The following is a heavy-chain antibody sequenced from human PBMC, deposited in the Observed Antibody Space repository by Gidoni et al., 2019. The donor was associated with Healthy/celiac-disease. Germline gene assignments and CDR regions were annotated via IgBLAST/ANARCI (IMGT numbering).Heavy chain of an antibody. D-gene: IGHD6-6*01. CDR3: ARARGEYDSSPGGWFDP. CDR2: INHSGST. CDR1: GGSFRGYY. J-gene: IGHJ5*02. V-gene: IGHV4-34*01. Sequence: QVQLQQWGAGLLKPSETLSLTCAVYGGSFRGYYWSWIRQPPGKGLEWIGEINHSGSTNYNPSLKSRVTISVDTSKNQFSLKLSSVTAADTAVYYCARARGEYDSSPGGWFDPWGQGTLVTVSS.